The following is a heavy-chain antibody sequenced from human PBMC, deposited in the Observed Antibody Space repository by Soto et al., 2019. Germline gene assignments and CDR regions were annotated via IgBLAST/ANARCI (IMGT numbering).Heavy chain of an antibody. J-gene: IGHJ4*02. CDR2: IHYRGST. CDR1: CVSITNHY. CDR3: TGGGGGHPFDY. V-gene: IGHV4-59*11. Sequence: SETVSLTCTVSCVSITNHYWTWIRQPPGKGLEWIGNIHYRGSTNYSPSRKIRVIISVDTSEKQSSLKLSSVTTADTAVYYCTGGGGGHPFDYWGQGTLVSVSS. D-gene: IGHD2-15*01.